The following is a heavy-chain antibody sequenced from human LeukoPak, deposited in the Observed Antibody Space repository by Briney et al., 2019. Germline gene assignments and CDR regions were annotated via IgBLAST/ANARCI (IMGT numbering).Heavy chain of an antibody. J-gene: IGHJ4*02. CDR3: AKFEGGSYYGMNY. CDR1: GFTFSSYG. CDR2: IRYDGSNK. D-gene: IGHD1-26*01. Sequence: GGSLRLSCAASGFTFSSYGMHWVRQAPGKGLEWVAFIRYDGSNKYYADSVKGRFTISRDNSKNTLYLQMNSLRAEDTAVYYCAKFEGGSYYGMNYWGQGTLVTVSS. V-gene: IGHV3-30*02.